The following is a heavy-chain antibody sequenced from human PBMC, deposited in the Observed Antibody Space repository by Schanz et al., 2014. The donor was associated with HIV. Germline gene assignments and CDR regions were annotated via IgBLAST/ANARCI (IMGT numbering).Heavy chain of an antibody. CDR2: INPKSHST. Sequence: VQLVQSGAEVKKPGSSVKVSCKASGGSFSRSAVSWVRQAPGQGLEWMGGINPKSHSTHYAQKFQGRVTMTRDTSINTAYMELRRLTYDDTAVYYCTRSRYELHWLDLWGQGTLVTVSS. CDR3: TRSRYELHWLDL. D-gene: IGHD5-12*01. J-gene: IGHJ5*02. CDR1: GGSFSRSA. V-gene: IGHV1-2*02.